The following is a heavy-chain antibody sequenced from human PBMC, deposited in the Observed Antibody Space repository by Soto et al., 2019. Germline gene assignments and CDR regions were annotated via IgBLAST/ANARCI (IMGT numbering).Heavy chain of an antibody. CDR1: GISVSTSDYY. Sequence: PSETLSLTCTVSGISVSTSDYYWGWVRQPPGKGLDWIGNIYYSGSTYYNPSLKSRVTISVDTSKNQFSLKLSSVTAADTAVYYCARLYEYYDFWSGYSRDAFDIWGQGTMVTVSS. V-gene: IGHV4-39*01. D-gene: IGHD3-3*01. CDR2: IYYSGST. J-gene: IGHJ3*02. CDR3: ARLYEYYDFWSGYSRDAFDI.